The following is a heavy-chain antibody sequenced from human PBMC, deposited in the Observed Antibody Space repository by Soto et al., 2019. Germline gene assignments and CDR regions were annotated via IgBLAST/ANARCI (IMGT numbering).Heavy chain of an antibody. J-gene: IGHJ4*01. Sequence: PGGSLRLSCAASGFTFSSYAMHWVRQAPGKGLEWMAMISHDGSNKYYADSVKGRFTISRDNSKNTLYLQMNSLRADDTAVYYCAKRDGSGWYYFDYWGHGTLVTVSS. CDR2: ISHDGSNK. CDR1: GFTFSSYA. D-gene: IGHD6-19*01. CDR3: AKRDGSGWYYFDY. V-gene: IGHV3-30*18.